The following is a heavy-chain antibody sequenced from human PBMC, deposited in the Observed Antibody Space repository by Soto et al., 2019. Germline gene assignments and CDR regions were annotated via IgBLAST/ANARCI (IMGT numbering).Heavy chain of an antibody. CDR2: ISDDGSKK. J-gene: IGHJ4*02. CDR1: GFSFNNYA. CDR3: AKSAPPAVVTLSHFDS. D-gene: IGHD2-21*02. Sequence: QVQLVESGGGVVQPGRSLRLSCAASGFSFNNYAMHWVRQAPGKGLEWVTLISDDGSKKYFADSVKGRFTVSRDNSKNTLFLQMNSLKTEDTAVYYCAKSAPPAVVTLSHFDSWGQGTLVTVSS. V-gene: IGHV3-30*18.